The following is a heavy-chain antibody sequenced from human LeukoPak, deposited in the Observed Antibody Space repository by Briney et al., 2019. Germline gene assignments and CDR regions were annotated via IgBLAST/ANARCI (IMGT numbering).Heavy chain of an antibody. J-gene: IGHJ4*02. CDR2: IDWDDDK. V-gene: IGHV2-70*11. CDR3: ARSRLGELSLGVLDY. CDR1: GFSLSTSGMC. D-gene: IGHD3-16*02. Sequence: ASGPALVKPTQTLTLTCTFSGFSLSTSGMCVSWIRQPPGKALEWLARIDWDDDKYYSTSLKTRLTISKDTSKNQVVLTMTNMDPVDTATYYCARSRLGELSLGVLDYWGQGTLVTVSS.